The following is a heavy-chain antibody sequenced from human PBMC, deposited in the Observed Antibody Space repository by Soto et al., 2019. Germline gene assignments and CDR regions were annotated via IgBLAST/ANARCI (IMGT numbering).Heavy chain of an antibody. Sequence: PSETLSLTCTVSGGSISSSSYYWGWIRQPPGKGLEWIGSIYYSGSTYYNPSLKSRVTISVDTSKNQFSLKLSSVTAADTAVYYCARLYCSSTSCYRWDYYYYGMDVWGQGTTVTVSS. J-gene: IGHJ6*02. CDR1: GGSISSSSYY. CDR3: ARLYCSSTSCYRWDYYYYGMDV. D-gene: IGHD2-2*01. CDR2: IYYSGST. V-gene: IGHV4-39*01.